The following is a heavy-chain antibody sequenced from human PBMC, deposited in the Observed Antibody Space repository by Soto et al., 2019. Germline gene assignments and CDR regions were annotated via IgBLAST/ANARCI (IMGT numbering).Heavy chain of an antibody. CDR2: IIPIFGTA. Sequence: ASVKVSCKASGGTFSSYAISWVRQAPGQGLEWMGGIIPIFGTANYAQKFQGRVTITADESTSTAYMELSSLRSEDTAVYYCARVVRYSSSWYSYYYYGMDVWGQGTTVTVSS. V-gene: IGHV1-69*13. CDR1: GGTFSSYA. D-gene: IGHD6-13*01. CDR3: ARVVRYSSSWYSYYYYGMDV. J-gene: IGHJ6*02.